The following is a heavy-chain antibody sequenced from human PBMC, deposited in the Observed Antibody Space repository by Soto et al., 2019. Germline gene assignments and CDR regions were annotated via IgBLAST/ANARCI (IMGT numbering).Heavy chain of an antibody. CDR2: ISSNGGGT. D-gene: IGHD3-16*02. CDR1: GFTFSSYA. CDR3: VKEIMITFGGVIAPGVMDV. Sequence: PGGSLRLSCSASGFTFSSYAMHWVRQAPGKGLEYVSAISSNGGGTYYADSVKGRFTISRDNSKNTLYLQMSSLRAEDTAVYYCVKEIMITFGGVIAPGVMDVWGQGTTVTVSS. V-gene: IGHV3-64D*06. J-gene: IGHJ6*02.